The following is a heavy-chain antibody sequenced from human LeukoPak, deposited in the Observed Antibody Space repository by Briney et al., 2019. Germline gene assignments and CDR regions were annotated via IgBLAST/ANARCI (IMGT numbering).Heavy chain of an antibody. J-gene: IGHJ4*02. CDR3: ARQGSYYDILTGEGGFDY. Sequence: PSETLSLTCTVSGGSISSYYWSWIRQPPGKGLEWIGYIYYSGSTNYNPSLKSRVTISVDTSKNQFSLKLSSVTAADTAVYYCARQGSYYDILTGEGGFDYWGQGTLVTVSS. V-gene: IGHV4-59*01. CDR1: GGSISSYY. CDR2: IYYSGST. D-gene: IGHD3-9*01.